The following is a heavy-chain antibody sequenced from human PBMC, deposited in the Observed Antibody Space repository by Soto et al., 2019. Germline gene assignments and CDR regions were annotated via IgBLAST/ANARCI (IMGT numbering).Heavy chain of an antibody. CDR2: ISYDGSNK. J-gene: IGHJ4*02. CDR1: GFTFSSYG. D-gene: IGHD3-16*02. Sequence: GGSLRLSCAASGFTFSSYGMHWVRQAPGKGLEWVAVISYDGSNKYYADSVKGRFTISRDNSKNTLYLQMNSLRAEDTAVYYCAKDLYGGVIVASVFDYWGQGTLVTVSS. CDR3: AKDLYGGVIVASVFDY. V-gene: IGHV3-30*18.